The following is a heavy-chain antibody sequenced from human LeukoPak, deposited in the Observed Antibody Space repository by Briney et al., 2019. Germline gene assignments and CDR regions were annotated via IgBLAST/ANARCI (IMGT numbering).Heavy chain of an antibody. V-gene: IGHV4-59*08. D-gene: IGHD5-24*01. CDR2: IYYSGST. CDR3: ARQVWLQSYFDY. J-gene: IGHJ4*02. Sequence: SETLSLTCTVSGGSISSYYWSWIRQPPGKGLEWIGYIYYSGSTNYNPSLKSRVTISVDTSKNQFSLKLTSVTAADTAVYYCARQVWLQSYFDYWGQGTLVTVSS. CDR1: GGSISSYY.